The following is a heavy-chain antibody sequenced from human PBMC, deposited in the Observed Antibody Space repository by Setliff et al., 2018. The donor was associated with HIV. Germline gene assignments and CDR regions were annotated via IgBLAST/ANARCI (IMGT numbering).Heavy chain of an antibody. D-gene: IGHD5-18*01. V-gene: IGHV4-30-4*01. Sequence: TLSLTCSVSGGSIRSGGYYWSWIRQRPGKGLEWIGYIYYSGSTYYNPSLKSRVTISVDTSKNQFSLKLSSVTAADTAIYYCARTRGYTYGYIDYWGQGTLVTVSS. CDR1: GGSIRSGGYY. CDR2: IYYSGST. J-gene: IGHJ4*02. CDR3: ARTRGYTYGYIDY.